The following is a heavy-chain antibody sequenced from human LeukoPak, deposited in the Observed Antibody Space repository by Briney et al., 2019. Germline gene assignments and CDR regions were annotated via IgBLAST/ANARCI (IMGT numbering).Heavy chain of an antibody. J-gene: IGHJ1*01. CDR3: ARDLSRRIAAAGTGWVL. V-gene: IGHV1-69*04. CDR2: IIPILGIA. Sequence: GASVKVSCKASGGTFSSYAISWVRQAPGQGLEWMGRIIPILGIANYAQKFQGRVTITADKSTSTAYMELSSLRSEDTAVYYCARDLSRRIAAAGTGWVLWGQGTLVTVSS. CDR1: GGTFSSYA. D-gene: IGHD6-13*01.